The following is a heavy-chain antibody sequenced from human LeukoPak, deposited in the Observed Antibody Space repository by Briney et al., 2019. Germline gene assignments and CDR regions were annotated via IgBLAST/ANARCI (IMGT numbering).Heavy chain of an antibody. CDR3: ARSRAGYSYGGYYYYYGMDV. V-gene: IGHV1-8*01. Sequence: ASVKVSCKASGYTFTSYDINWVRQATGQGLEWMGWMNPNSGNTGYAQKFQGRVTMTRNTSISTAYMELSSLRSEDTAVYYCARSRAGYSYGGYYYYYGMDVWGQGTTVTVSS. CDR1: GYTFTSYD. CDR2: MNPNSGNT. J-gene: IGHJ6*02. D-gene: IGHD5-18*01.